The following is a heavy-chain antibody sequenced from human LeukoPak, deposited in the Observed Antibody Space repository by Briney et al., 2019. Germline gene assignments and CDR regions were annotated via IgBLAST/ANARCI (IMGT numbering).Heavy chain of an antibody. V-gene: IGHV4-39*01. D-gene: IGHD3-22*01. Sequence: SETLSLTCTVSGGSLSTSSYYWGWIRQPPGKGLEWIGSTYFNGRTYYNPALKSRITISVDTSKNQFSLKLSSVTAADTAVYYCARGQEGYYDSSGYSIFDYWGQGTLVTVSS. J-gene: IGHJ4*02. CDR3: ARGQEGYYDSSGYSIFDY. CDR1: GGSLSTSSYY. CDR2: TYFNGRT.